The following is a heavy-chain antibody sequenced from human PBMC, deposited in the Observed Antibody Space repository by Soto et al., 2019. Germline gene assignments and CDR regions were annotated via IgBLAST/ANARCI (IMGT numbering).Heavy chain of an antibody. Sequence: SETLSLTCAVYCGSFSGYYWSWIRQPPGKGLEWIGEINHSGSTNYNPSLKSRVTISVDTSKNQFSLKLSSVTAADTAVYYCARYSSSWLGRYYYYYGMDVWGQGTTVTVSS. V-gene: IGHV4-34*01. J-gene: IGHJ6*02. D-gene: IGHD6-13*01. CDR3: ARYSSSWLGRYYYYYGMDV. CDR2: INHSGST. CDR1: CGSFSGYY.